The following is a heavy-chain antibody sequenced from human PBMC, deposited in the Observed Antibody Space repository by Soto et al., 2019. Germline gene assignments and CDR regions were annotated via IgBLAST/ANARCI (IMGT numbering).Heavy chain of an antibody. D-gene: IGHD3-22*01. Sequence: SETLSLTCAVSGYSISRGYYWDWIRQPPGKGLEWIGSIYHSGSTYYNPSLKSRVTISVDTSKNQFSLKLSSVTAADTAVYYCARYRDYYDSSGYPHDAFDIWGKGTMVTVSS. CDR2: IYHSGST. CDR3: ARYRDYYDSSGYPHDAFDI. J-gene: IGHJ3*02. CDR1: GYSISRGYY. V-gene: IGHV4-38-2*01.